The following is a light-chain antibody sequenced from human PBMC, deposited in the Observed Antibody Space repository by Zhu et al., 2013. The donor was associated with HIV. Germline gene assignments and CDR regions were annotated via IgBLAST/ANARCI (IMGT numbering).Light chain of an antibody. J-gene: IGKJ3*01. CDR3: MQALQTRT. Sequence: DIVLTQSPLSLPVTPGEPASISCRSSQSLLHSNGYTYLDWYLQKPGQSPQLLIYLGSNRASGVPDRFSGSGSGTDFTLKISRVEAEDVGVYYCMQALQTRTFGPGTKVDI. CDR1: QSLLHSNGYTY. CDR2: LGS. V-gene: IGKV2-28*01.